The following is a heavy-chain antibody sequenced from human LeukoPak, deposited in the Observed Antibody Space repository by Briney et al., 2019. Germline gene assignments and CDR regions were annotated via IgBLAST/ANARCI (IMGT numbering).Heavy chain of an antibody. CDR2: ISSSSSYI. Sequence: GGSLRLSCAASGFTFSSYSMNWVRQAPGKGLEWVSSISSSSSYIYYADSVKGRFTISRDNAKNSLYLQMNSLRAEDTAVYYCAGGAGIAAAWFAWFDPWGQGTLVTVSS. J-gene: IGHJ5*02. V-gene: IGHV3-21*01. D-gene: IGHD6-13*01. CDR1: GFTFSSYS. CDR3: AGGAGIAAAWFAWFDP.